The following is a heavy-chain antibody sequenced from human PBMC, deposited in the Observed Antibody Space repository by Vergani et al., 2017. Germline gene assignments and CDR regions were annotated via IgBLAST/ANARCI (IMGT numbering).Heavy chain of an antibody. CDR1: GGSISSSSYY. V-gene: IGHV4-39*01. D-gene: IGHD1-26*01. J-gene: IGHJ4*02. Sequence: QLQLQESGPGLVKPSETLSLTCTVSGGSISSSSYYWGWIRQPPGKGLEWIGSIYYSGSTYYNPSLKSRVTISVYTCKSQFSVRLSSVPAADTAVYYCAYYSGSTYYFDYWGQGTLVTVSS. CDR2: IYYSGST. CDR3: AYYSGSTYYFDY.